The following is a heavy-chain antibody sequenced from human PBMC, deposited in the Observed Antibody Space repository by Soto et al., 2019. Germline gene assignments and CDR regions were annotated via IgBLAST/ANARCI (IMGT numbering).Heavy chain of an antibody. J-gene: IGHJ5*02. CDR3: ARDDGIAAAGTGWFDP. CDR1: GGTFSSYA. V-gene: IGHV1-69*01. CDR2: IIPIFGTA. D-gene: IGHD6-13*01. Sequence: QVQLVQSGAEVKKPGSSVKVSCKASGGTFSSYAISWVRQAPGQGLEWMGGIIPIFGTANYAQKFQGRVTITAGESTSTAYMELSSLRSEDTAVYYCARDDGIAAAGTGWFDPWGQGTLVTVSS.